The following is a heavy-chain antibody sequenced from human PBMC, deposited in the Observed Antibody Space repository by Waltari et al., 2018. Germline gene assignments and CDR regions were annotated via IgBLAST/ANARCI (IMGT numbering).Heavy chain of an antibody. CDR1: GFNLSDYW. CDR2: INQDGSQK. V-gene: IGHV3-7*01. D-gene: IGHD1-26*01. Sequence: EVHLVESGGGLVQPGGSLRLSCAVSGFNLSDYWMTWVRQAPGKGMEWVANINQDGSQKYYLDSVRGRFIISRDNARNSFYLQMNRLRVEDTAVYYCARDWEGDSPNFDYWGQGTQVTVSS. J-gene: IGHJ4*02. CDR3: ARDWEGDSPNFDY.